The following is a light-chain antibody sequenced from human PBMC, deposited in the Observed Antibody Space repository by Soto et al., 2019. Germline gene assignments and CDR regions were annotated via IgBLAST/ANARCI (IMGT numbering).Light chain of an antibody. V-gene: IGKV3-20*01. CDR3: QQYGSSGT. Sequence: EILLTQSPGTLCLSPGERATLTCRASQSVSSANFAWYQQKPGKAPRLLIYGASSRATGIPDRLSGSGSGTDFTLTIRRLEPEDFAVYYCQQYGSSGTFGQGTKVDIK. CDR1: QSVSSAN. CDR2: GAS. J-gene: IGKJ1*01.